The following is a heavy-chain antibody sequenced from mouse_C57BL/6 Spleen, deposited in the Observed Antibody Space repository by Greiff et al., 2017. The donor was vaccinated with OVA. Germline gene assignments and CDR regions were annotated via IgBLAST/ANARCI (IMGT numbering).Heavy chain of an antibody. CDR2: ISGGGGNT. CDR1: GFTFSSYT. D-gene: IGHD3-2*02. CDR3: ARLLTAQADAMDY. J-gene: IGHJ4*01. Sequence: EVQLVESGGGLVKPGGSLKLSCAASGFTFSSYTMSWVRQTPEKRLEWVATISGGGGNTYYPDSVKGRFTISSDNAKNTLYLQMRSLRSADTALYYCARLLTAQADAMDYWGQGTSVTVSS. V-gene: IGHV5-9*01.